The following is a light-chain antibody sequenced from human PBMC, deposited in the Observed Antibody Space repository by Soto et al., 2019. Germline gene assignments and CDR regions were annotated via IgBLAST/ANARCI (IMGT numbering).Light chain of an antibody. CDR3: QHSYSSPLT. V-gene: IGKV1-39*01. CDR1: QGVSTF. Sequence: DIPMTQSPSSLSASIGDRLIITCRTSQGVSTFLNWYRQKAGEDPTLLIYTASSLQSGVPSRFSGGGSGTEFTLTINRLQPEDFETYFCQHSYSSPLTFGPGTRVDVK. CDR2: TAS. J-gene: IGKJ3*01.